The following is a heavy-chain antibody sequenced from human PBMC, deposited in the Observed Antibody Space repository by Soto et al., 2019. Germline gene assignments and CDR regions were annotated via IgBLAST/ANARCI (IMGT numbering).Heavy chain of an antibody. V-gene: IGHV1-69*06. CDR1: GGTFSSYA. CDR3: ARDSYYYDSSGYYYSFDY. CDR2: IIPIFGTA. D-gene: IGHD3-22*01. Sequence: VASVKVSCKASGGTFSSYAISWVRQAPGQGLEWMGGIIPIFGTANYAQKFQGRVTITADKSTSTAYMELSSLRSEDTAVYYCARDSYYYDSSGYYYSFDYWGQGTLVTVS. J-gene: IGHJ4*02.